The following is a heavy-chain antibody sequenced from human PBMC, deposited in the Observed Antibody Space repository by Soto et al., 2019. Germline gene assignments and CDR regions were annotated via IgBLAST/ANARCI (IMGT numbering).Heavy chain of an antibody. D-gene: IGHD1-26*01. Sequence: GGSLRLSCASSGFTFSTYTMNWVRQAPGKGLEWVSSINGRGNYIYYAESVKGRFTISRDNAKNSLYLQMDMLRAEDTALYYCVREDGKVGTNSAFDYWGLGALVTVSS. V-gene: IGHV3-21*01. CDR1: GFTFSTYT. CDR3: VREDGKVGTNSAFDY. J-gene: IGHJ4*02. CDR2: INGRGNYI.